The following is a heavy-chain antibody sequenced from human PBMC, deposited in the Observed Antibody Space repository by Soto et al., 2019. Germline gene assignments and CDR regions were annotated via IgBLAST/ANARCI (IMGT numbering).Heavy chain of an antibody. Sequence: GGSLRLSCAASGFTFNNYAMSWVRQAPGKGLEWVAVISYDGSNKYYADSVKGRFTISRDNSKNTLYLQMNSLRAEDTAVYYCARDLGAKQLVRYYFDYWGQGTLVTVSS. CDR1: GFTFNNYA. CDR2: ISYDGSNK. V-gene: IGHV3-30-3*01. CDR3: ARDLGAKQLVRYYFDY. J-gene: IGHJ4*02. D-gene: IGHD6-13*01.